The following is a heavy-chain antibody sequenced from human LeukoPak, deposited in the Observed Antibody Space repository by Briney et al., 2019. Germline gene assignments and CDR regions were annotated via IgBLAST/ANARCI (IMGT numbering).Heavy chain of an antibody. J-gene: IGHJ6*02. D-gene: IGHD2-2*01. V-gene: IGHV1-24*01. CDR2: LDAEDGET. CDR3: AALEDIVVVPTYGMDV. Sequence: ASVMVSCKVSGYTHTELSMHTVRQATGKGLDWMGGLDAEDGETIYAQKFQGRVTMTEDTSTDTAYMELSSLRSEDTAVYYCAALEDIVVVPTYGMDVWGQGTTVTVSS. CDR1: GYTHTELS.